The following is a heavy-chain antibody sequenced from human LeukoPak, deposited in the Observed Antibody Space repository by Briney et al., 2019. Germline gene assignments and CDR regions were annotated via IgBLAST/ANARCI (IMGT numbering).Heavy chain of an antibody. CDR2: IYTSGST. CDR3: ARGGIFGVVIFAFDI. J-gene: IGHJ3*02. V-gene: IGHV4-61*02. Sequence: SQTLSLTCTVSGGSISSGSYYWSWIRQPAGKGLEWIGRIYTSGSTNYNPSLKSRVTISVDTSKNQFSLKPSSVTAADTAVYYCARGGIFGVVIFAFDIWGQGTMVTVSS. CDR1: GGSISSGSYY. D-gene: IGHD3-3*01.